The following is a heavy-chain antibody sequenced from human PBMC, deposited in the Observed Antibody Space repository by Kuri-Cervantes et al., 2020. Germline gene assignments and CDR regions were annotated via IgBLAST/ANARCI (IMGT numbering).Heavy chain of an antibody. D-gene: IGHD3-16*02. Sequence: ASVKVSCKASGYTFTSYYMHWVRQAPGQGLEWMGIINPSGGSTSYAQKFQGRVTITRDTSATTAYMELSSLRSEDTAVYYCAREPVWGSYRINAFDIWGQGTMVTVSS. CDR2: INPSGGST. CDR1: GYTFTSYY. V-gene: IGHV1-46*01. J-gene: IGHJ3*02. CDR3: AREPVWGSYRINAFDI.